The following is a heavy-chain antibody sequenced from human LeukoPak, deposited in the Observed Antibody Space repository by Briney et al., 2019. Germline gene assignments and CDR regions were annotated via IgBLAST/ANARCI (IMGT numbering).Heavy chain of an antibody. CDR1: GVSFSGYH. CDR2: INDRGHT. D-gene: IGHD4-17*01. J-gene: IGHJ4*02. CDR3: ARDPTTEPNIAYYFDF. V-gene: IGHV4-34*01. Sequence: PSETLSLTCAVYGVSFSGYHWNWLRQFPGKGLEWIGEINDRGHTNYNPSLESRVTISVDTSKKQFSLKLNSVTAADTAVYYCARDPTTEPNIAYYFDFWGQGTLVTVSS.